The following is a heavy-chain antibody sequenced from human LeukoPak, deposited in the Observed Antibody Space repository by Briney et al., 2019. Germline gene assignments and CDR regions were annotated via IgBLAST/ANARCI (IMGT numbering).Heavy chain of an antibody. V-gene: IGHV1-69*13. CDR2: IIPIFGTA. Sequence: GASVKVSCKASGGTFSSYAISWVRQAPGQGLEWMGGIIPIFGTANYAQKFQGRVTITADESTSTAYMELSSLRSEDTAVYYCARDDIVVVPAAHYYYYMDVWGKGTTVTVSS. CDR3: ARDDIVVVPAAHYYYYMDV. CDR1: GGTFSSYA. D-gene: IGHD2-2*01. J-gene: IGHJ6*03.